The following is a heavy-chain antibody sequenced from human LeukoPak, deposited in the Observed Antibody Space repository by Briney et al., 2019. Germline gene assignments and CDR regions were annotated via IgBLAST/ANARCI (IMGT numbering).Heavy chain of an antibody. J-gene: IGHJ4*02. V-gene: IGHV3-30*18. CDR3: AKGQQLGPVQTLDVLRYFDWLSAFDY. D-gene: IGHD3-9*01. CDR2: ISYDGSNK. CDR1: GFTFSSYG. Sequence: GGSLRLSCAASGFTFSSYGMHWVRQAPGKGLEWVAVISYDGSNKYYADSVKGRFTISRDNSKNTLYLQMNSLRAEDTAVYYCAKGQQLGPVQTLDVLRYFDWLSAFDYWGQGTLVTVSS.